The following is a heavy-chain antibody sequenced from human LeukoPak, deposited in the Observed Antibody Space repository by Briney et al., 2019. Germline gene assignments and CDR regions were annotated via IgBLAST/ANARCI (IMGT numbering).Heavy chain of an antibody. Sequence: GASVKVSCKASGYTSTGYYMHWVRQAPGQGLEWMGWINPNSGGTNYAQKFQGRVTMTRDTSISTAYMELSRLRSDDTAVYYCARGYSSSSHSPYYYFDYWGQGTLVTVSS. CDR3: ARGYSSSSHSPYYYFDY. CDR1: GYTSTGYY. V-gene: IGHV1-2*02. CDR2: INPNSGGT. D-gene: IGHD6-6*01. J-gene: IGHJ4*02.